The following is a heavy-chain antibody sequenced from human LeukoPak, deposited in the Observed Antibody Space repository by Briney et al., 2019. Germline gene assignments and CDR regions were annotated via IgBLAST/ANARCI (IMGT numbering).Heavy chain of an antibody. D-gene: IGHD3-10*01. Sequence: SETLSPTCTVACRSISSYYWGWIRQPPGDGMGWMGYTYYSGSTNYNPSLKGRVTISVDTSKNQFSLKLSAVTAAGTAMYYWGRVGSGGSGSPFAYYYYGMDVWGQGTTVTVSS. V-gene: IGHV4-59*01. CDR3: GRVGSGGSGSPFAYYYYGMDV. CDR1: CRSISSYY. CDR2: TYYSGST. J-gene: IGHJ6*02.